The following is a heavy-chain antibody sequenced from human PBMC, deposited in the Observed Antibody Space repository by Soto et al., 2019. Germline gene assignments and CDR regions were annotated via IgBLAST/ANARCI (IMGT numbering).Heavy chain of an antibody. CDR1: GFTFSNYW. Sequence: GGSLRLSCAASGFTFSNYWMSWVRQAPGKGLEWVANIKQDGSEKNYKDSVKGRLTISRDNAKNSLSLQMNSLRAEDTAVYYCARRATTSAGYFDLWGRGTLVTVSS. CDR2: IKQDGSEK. J-gene: IGHJ2*01. CDR3: ARRATTSAGYFDL. D-gene: IGHD1-26*01. V-gene: IGHV3-7*01.